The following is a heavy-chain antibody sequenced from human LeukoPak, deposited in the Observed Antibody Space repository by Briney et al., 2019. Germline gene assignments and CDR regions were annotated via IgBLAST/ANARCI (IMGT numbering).Heavy chain of an antibody. CDR2: INPSGGST. Sequence: GASVKVSCKASGYTFTSYYMHWVRQAPGQGLEWMGIINPSGGSTSYAQKLQGRVTMTTDISTSTAYMELRSLRSDDTAVYYCARDQWGFGCSGGSCYSEIPRAFDIWGQGTMVTVSS. V-gene: IGHV1-46*01. J-gene: IGHJ3*02. CDR1: GYTFTSYY. CDR3: ARDQWGFGCSGGSCYSEIPRAFDI. D-gene: IGHD2-15*01.